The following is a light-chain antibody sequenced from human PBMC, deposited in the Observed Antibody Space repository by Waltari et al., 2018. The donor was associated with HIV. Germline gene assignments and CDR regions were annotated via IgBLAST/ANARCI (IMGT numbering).Light chain of an antibody. J-gene: IGLJ3*02. CDR2: SND. Sequence: QSVLTQPPPASGTPGQRVTISCSGSSSNIGRNTVSWYHQVPGTAPKVLIYSNDDRPSGVPDRFSGSKSGTSASLAISGLQSEDEADYYCATWDDSLNGWVFGGGTKVTVL. CDR1: SSNIGRNT. CDR3: ATWDDSLNGWV. V-gene: IGLV1-44*01.